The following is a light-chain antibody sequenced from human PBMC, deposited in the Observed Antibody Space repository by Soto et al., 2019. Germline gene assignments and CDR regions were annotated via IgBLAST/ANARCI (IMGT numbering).Light chain of an antibody. CDR3: QQYDNWPVT. J-gene: IGKJ4*01. CDR2: DAS. CDR1: QSVTTN. Sequence: EIVMTQSPATLSVSPGERVTLSCRASQSVTTNLAWYKHKPGQAPRLLISDASTGATGIPARFSGSGSGTEFTLTISSLQSEDFAVYYCQQYDNWPVTFGGGTKVEIK. V-gene: IGKV3-15*01.